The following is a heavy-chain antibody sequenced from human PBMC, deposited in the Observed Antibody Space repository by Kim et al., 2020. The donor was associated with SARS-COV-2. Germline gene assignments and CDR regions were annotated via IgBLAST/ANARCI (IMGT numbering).Heavy chain of an antibody. J-gene: IGHJ4*02. CDR3: ARRLNGGNDF. Sequence: TASYAQKFQGRVTMTRDTSTSTAYMELSSLTSEDTAVYYCARRLNGGNDFWGQGTLVTVSS. D-gene: IGHD2-15*01. V-gene: IGHV1-46*01. CDR2: TA.